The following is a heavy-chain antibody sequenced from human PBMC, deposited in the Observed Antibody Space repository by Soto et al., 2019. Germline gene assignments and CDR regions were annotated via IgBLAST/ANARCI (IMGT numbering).Heavy chain of an antibody. D-gene: IGHD1-1*01. Sequence: GESLKISYQGTGYRFSISWIGLVRQKPGKVLEWLGNVYPSDSDVRYSPAFEGQVTISADNSINTAYLQLLNLKASDTAIYYCKKGATGPFDSWRQGTRVTVSS. CDR3: KKGATGPFDS. CDR1: GYRFSISW. CDR2: VYPSDSDV. J-gene: IGHJ4*02. V-gene: IGHV5-51*01.